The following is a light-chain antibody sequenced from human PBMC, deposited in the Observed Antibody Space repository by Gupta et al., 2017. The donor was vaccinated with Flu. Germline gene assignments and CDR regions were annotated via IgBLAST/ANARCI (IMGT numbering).Light chain of an antibody. CDR3: QQENNGHPPWT. J-gene: IGKJ1*01. CDR2: GAS. Sequence: EIVMTQSPATLSVSPGERATLSCRASQSVSSNLAWYQQKPGQAPRLLIYGASTRANGIPARCSGSGDGTEFNLTISSRQSEDFAVYYCQQENNGHPPWTFGQGTKVEIK. V-gene: IGKV3-15*01. CDR1: QSVSSN.